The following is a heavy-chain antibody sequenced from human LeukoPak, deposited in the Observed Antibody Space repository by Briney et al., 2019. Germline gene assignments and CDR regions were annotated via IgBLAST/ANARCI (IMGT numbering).Heavy chain of an antibody. CDR3: ASVLYCGADCYSGRYFFDY. J-gene: IGHJ4*02. D-gene: IGHD2-21*02. V-gene: IGHV1-46*01. CDR2: INPSGDST. Sequence: ASVKVSCKASGYTFTSYDMHWVRQVPGQGLEWMGIINPSGDSTSYAQKFQGRVTMTRDTSTSTVYMELSSLRSEDTAVYYCASVLYCGADCYSGRYFFDYWGQGTLVTVSS. CDR1: GYTFTSYD.